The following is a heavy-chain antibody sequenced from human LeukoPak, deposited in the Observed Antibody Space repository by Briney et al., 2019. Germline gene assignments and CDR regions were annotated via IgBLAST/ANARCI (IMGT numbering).Heavy chain of an antibody. V-gene: IGHV4-59*01. CDR3: ARGTGTTAY. CDR1: GGSISSYY. J-gene: IGHJ4*02. CDR2: IYYSGST. Sequence: PSETLSLTCTVSGGSISSYYWSWIRQPPGKGLEWIGYIYYSGSTNYNPSLKSRVTISVDTSKNRFSLKLSSVTAADTAAYYCARGTGTTAYWGQGTLVTVSS. D-gene: IGHD1-1*01.